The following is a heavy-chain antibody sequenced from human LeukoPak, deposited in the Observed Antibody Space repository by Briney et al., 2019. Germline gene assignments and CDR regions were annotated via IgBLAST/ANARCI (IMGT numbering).Heavy chain of an antibody. Sequence: GGSLRLSCAASGFTLSDSAIHWVRQASGKGLEWVGLIDRPAKSYATAYGASVGGRFTIPRDDSKNTAYLQMDSLKTEDTALYYCTRDRGTYNWLDPWGQGTLVTVSS. CDR3: TRDRGTYNWLDP. V-gene: IGHV3-73*01. J-gene: IGHJ5*02. D-gene: IGHD1-26*01. CDR2: IDRPAKSYAT. CDR1: GFTLSDSA.